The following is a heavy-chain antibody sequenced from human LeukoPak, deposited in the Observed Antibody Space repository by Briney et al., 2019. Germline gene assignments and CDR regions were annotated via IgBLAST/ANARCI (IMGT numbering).Heavy chain of an antibody. Sequence: SETLSLTCTVSAGSISSTSHHWGWIRQSPGKGLEWIGSIYDSGSTYYNPSLKSRVTISVDTSKNQFSLKLNSVTAADTAVYYCARGVRYFQHWGQGTLVTVSS. CDR3: ARGVRYFQH. J-gene: IGHJ1*01. CDR2: IYDSGST. V-gene: IGHV4-39*01. D-gene: IGHD3-10*01. CDR1: AGSISSTSHH.